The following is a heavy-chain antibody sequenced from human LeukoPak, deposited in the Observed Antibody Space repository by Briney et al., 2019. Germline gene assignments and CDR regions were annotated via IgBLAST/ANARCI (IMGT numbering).Heavy chain of an antibody. D-gene: IGHD3-9*01. V-gene: IGHV4-34*01. Sequence: SETLSLTCAVYGGSFSGYYWSWIRQPPGKGLEWIGEINHSGSTNYNPSLKSRVTISVDTSKNQFSLKLSSVTAADTAVYYCARYRYFDWLSPDYWGQGTLVTVSS. CDR3: ARYRYFDWLSPDY. CDR1: GGSFSGYY. J-gene: IGHJ4*02. CDR2: INHSGST.